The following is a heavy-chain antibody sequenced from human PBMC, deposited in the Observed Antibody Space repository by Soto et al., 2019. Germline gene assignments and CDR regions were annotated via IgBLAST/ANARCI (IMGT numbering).Heavy chain of an antibody. CDR1: GGSFSGYY. CDR3: AREGILGYCSSTICPRWFDP. J-gene: IGHJ5*02. Sequence: SETLSLTCAVYGGSFSGYYWSWIRQPPGKGLEWIGEINHSGSTNYNPSLKSRVTISVDTSKNQFSLKLSSVTAADTAVYYCAREGILGYCSSTICPRWFDPWGQGTLVTVSS. D-gene: IGHD2-2*01. V-gene: IGHV4-34*01. CDR2: INHSGST.